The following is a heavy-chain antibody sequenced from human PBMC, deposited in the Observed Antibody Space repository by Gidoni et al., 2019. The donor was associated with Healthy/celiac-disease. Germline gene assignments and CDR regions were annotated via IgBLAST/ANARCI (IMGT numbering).Heavy chain of an antibody. Sequence: EVQLLESGGGLVQPGGSLRLSCAASGFTFSSYAMSWVRQAQGKGLEWVSAISGSGGSTYYADSVKGRFTISRDNSKNTLYLQMNSLRAEDTAVYYCAKDRPPSIAARPQPFDYWGQGTLVTVSS. CDR3: AKDRPPSIAARPQPFDY. V-gene: IGHV3-23*01. D-gene: IGHD6-6*01. CDR2: ISGSGGST. J-gene: IGHJ4*02. CDR1: GFTFSSYA.